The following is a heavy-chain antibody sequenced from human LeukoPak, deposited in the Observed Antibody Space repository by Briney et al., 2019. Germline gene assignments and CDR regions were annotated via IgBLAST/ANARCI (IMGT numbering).Heavy chain of an antibody. CDR3: ATSSSWYAFDY. D-gene: IGHD6-13*01. CDR2: IYYNGST. Sequence: ASETLSLTCGVSGGSIGTYYWTWIRQPPGKGLEWIGYIYYNGSTNYNPSLKSRVTISIDTSKNHFSLKLSSVTAADTAVYYCATSSSWYAFDYWGQGTLVTVSS. J-gene: IGHJ4*02. CDR1: GGSIGTYY. V-gene: IGHV4-59*01.